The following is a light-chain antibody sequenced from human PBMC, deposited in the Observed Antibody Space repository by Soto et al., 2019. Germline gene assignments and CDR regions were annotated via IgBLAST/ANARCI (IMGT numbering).Light chain of an antibody. Sequence: QSALTQPPSLSGTPGQRVTISCSGSTSNIAGNTVHWYQHLPETAPKLLIYIDDQRPSAVPDRFSGSKSGTAASLAISGLQSEDEADYYCAPWDDSLNASVFGGGTPLTVL. CDR1: TSNIAGNT. V-gene: IGLV1-44*01. J-gene: IGLJ7*01. CDR3: APWDDSLNASV. CDR2: IDD.